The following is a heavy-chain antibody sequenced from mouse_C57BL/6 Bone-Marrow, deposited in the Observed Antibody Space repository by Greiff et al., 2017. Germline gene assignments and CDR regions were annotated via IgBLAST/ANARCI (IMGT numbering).Heavy chain of an antibody. CDR1: EYEFPSHD. CDR3: ARQATAWFAD. V-gene: IGHV5-2*01. J-gene: IGHJ3*01. Sequence: VHLVESGGGLVQPGESLKLSCESNEYEFPSHDLSWVRKTTEKRLELVAAINSDGGSTSYPDTMERRFIISRDNTKKALYLQMCSLRSEDTALYYCARQATAWFADWGQGTLVTVSS. CDR2: INSDGGST.